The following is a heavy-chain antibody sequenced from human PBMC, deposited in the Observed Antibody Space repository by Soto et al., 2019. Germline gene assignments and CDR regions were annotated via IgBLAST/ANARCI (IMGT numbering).Heavy chain of an antibody. CDR1: GFTFISYW. J-gene: IGHJ5*02. CDR2: INGDGSST. CDR3: VRATDVCFDL. Sequence: EVQLVESGGGLVQPGGSLRLACAASGFTFISYWIHWVRQAPGKGLVWVARINGDGSSTAYADSVKGRFTISRDNARNMLYLQVNSLGVEDTAVYFCVRATDVCFDLWGQGALVTVSS. V-gene: IGHV3-74*03.